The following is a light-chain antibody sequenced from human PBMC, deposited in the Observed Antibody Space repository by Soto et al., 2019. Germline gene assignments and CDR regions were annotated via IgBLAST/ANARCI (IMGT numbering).Light chain of an antibody. J-gene: IGLJ1*01. Sequence: QSALTQPPSASGSPGQSVTISCTGTSSDVGGYNYVSWYQHHPGKAPKLMIYEVSKRPSGVPDRFSGSKSGNTASLIVSGLQADDEADYYCSSYGGSSTLYVFGTGTKLTVL. CDR2: EVS. CDR3: SSYGGSSTLYV. CDR1: SSDVGGYNY. V-gene: IGLV2-8*01.